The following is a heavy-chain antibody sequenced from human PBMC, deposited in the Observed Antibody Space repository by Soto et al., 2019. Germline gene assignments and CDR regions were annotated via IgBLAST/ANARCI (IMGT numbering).Heavy chain of an antibody. V-gene: IGHV4-31*03. Sequence: SERLSLTCTVSCGSISSGGYYWSWIRQHPWNGVEWIGYIYYSGSTYYNPSLKSRPTISVDTSKNQFSLKLSSVTAADTAVYYCAREGADCSSTSCYRVFQHWGQGTLVTVSS. CDR1: CGSISSGGYY. J-gene: IGHJ1*01. D-gene: IGHD2-2*01. CDR2: IYYSGST. CDR3: AREGADCSSTSCYRVFQH.